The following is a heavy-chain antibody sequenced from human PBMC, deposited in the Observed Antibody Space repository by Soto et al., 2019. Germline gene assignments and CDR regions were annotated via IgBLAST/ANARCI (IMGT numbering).Heavy chain of an antibody. J-gene: IGHJ6*02. Sequence: PSETLSLTSTVSGDSINNYYWTWIRQPPGQGLEWIGYIYDSVSTSYNTSLKSRLTISVDTSKSQFSLKLKSVTAADAAVYYCARGTKYYYQCMDVWGQGTTVTVSS. CDR1: GDSINNYY. CDR3: ARGTKYYYQCMDV. V-gene: IGHV4-59*01. CDR2: IYDSVST.